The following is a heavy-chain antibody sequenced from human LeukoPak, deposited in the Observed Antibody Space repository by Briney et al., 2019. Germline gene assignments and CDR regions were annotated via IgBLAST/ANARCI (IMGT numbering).Heavy chain of an antibody. CDR3: ARERDDYYGSSGYYPSGYFDY. CDR1: GDSVSSNSAA. Sequence: SQTLSLTCAISGDSVSSNSAAWNWIRQSPSRGLEWLGRTYYRSKWYNDYAVSVKSRITINPDTSKNQFSLQLNSVTPEDTAVYYCARERDDYYGSSGYYPSGYFDYWGQGTLATVSS. V-gene: IGHV6-1*01. J-gene: IGHJ4*02. D-gene: IGHD3-22*01. CDR2: TYYRSKWYN.